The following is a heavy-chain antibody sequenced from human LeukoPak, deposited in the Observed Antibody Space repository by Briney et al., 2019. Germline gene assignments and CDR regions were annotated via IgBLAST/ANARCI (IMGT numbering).Heavy chain of an antibody. Sequence: SETLSLTCTVSGGSISSSSYYWGWIRQPPGKGLEWIGSIYYSGSTYYNPSLKSRVTISVDTSKNQFSLKLSSVTAADTAVYYCARVGAVAGRVYYMDVWGKGTTVTVSS. J-gene: IGHJ6*03. V-gene: IGHV4-39*07. CDR1: GGSISSSSYY. CDR2: IYYSGST. D-gene: IGHD6-19*01. CDR3: ARVGAVAGRVYYMDV.